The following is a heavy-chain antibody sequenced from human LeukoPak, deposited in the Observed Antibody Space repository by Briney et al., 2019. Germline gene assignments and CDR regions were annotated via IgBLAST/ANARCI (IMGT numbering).Heavy chain of an antibody. CDR3: ARLVAVTAIKSYYFDY. CDR1: GFTFSSYA. J-gene: IGHJ4*02. V-gene: IGHV3-30*04. Sequence: GGSLRLSCAASGFTFSSYAMHWVRQAPGKELEWVAVIAYDGKTMYYADSVKGRFTVSRDNSKKTLYLQMNSLRAEDTAMYYCARLVAVTAIKSYYFDYWGQGTLVTVSS. CDR2: IAYDGKTM. D-gene: IGHD2-21*02.